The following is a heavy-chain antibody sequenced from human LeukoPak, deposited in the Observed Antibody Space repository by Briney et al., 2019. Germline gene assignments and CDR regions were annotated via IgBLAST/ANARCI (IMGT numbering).Heavy chain of an antibody. Sequence: GESLKISCKSSGYNFTSSWIGWVRQMPGKGLECMGIIYPDDSDTRYSPSFQGRVTISADKSISTAYLQWSSLTASDTAMYYCARAETSRLDPFDFWGRGTLVTVSS. V-gene: IGHV5-51*01. J-gene: IGHJ4*02. CDR1: GYNFTSSW. CDR3: ARAETSRLDPFDF. CDR2: IYPDDSDT.